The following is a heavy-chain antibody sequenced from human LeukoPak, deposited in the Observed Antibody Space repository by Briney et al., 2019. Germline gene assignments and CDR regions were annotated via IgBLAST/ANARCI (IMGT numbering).Heavy chain of an antibody. J-gene: IGHJ4*02. CDR2: IYTSGST. V-gene: IGHV4-4*07. Sequence: SETLSLTCTVSGGPINNYYWSWIRQPAGKGLEWIGRIYTSGSTNYNPSLKSRVTMSVDTSKNQFSLKLSSVTAADTAVYYCAREVAGRVDYFDYWGQGTLVTVSS. CDR1: GGPINNYY. D-gene: IGHD6-19*01. CDR3: AREVAGRVDYFDY.